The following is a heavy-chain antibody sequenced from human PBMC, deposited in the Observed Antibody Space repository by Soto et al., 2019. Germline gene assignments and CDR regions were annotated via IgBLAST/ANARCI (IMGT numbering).Heavy chain of an antibody. CDR2: ISSSSSYT. D-gene: IGHD3-10*01. V-gene: IGHV3-11*06. J-gene: IGHJ5*02. Sequence: GGSLRVSCAASGFTFSDYYMSWIRQAPGKGLEWVSYISSSSSYTNYADSVKGRFTISRDNAKNSLYLQMNSLRAEDTAVYYCARSRLGEDVWFDPWGQGTLVTVSS. CDR1: GFTFSDYY. CDR3: ARSRLGEDVWFDP.